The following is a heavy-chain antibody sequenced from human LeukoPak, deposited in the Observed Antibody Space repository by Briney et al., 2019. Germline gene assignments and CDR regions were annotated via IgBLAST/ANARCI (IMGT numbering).Heavy chain of an antibody. CDR2: IYYSGST. V-gene: IGHV4-39*07. D-gene: IGHD3-22*01. J-gene: IGHJ3*02. Sequence: SETLSLTCTVSGGSISSSSYYWGWIRQPPGKGLEWIGSIYYSGSTYYNPSLKSRVTISVDTSENQFSLKLSSVTAADTAVYYCARDRRAYYYDSSGYQGAFDIWGQGTMVTVSS. CDR1: GGSISSSSYY. CDR3: ARDRRAYYYDSSGYQGAFDI.